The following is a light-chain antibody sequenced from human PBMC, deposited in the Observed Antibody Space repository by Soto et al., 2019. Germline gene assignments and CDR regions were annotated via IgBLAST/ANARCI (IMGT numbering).Light chain of an antibody. CDR1: SSNIGSNT. J-gene: IGLJ2*01. V-gene: IGLV1-44*01. CDR2: SNN. Sequence: QSVLTQPPSASGTPGQRVTISCSGSSSNIGSNTVNWYQQLPGTAPKLLIYSNNQRPSGVPDRFSGSKSGTSASLAISGLQSEDEADYYCQSYDTMLSGPGVFGGGTKLTVL. CDR3: QSYDTMLSGPGV.